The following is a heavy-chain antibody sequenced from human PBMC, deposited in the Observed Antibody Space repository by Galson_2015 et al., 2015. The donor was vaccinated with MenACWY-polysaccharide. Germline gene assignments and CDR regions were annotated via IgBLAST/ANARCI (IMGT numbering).Heavy chain of an antibody. V-gene: IGHV6-1*01. CDR3: ARGDRYWGY. Sequence: CAISGDSVSSNSAAWSWIRQSPSRGLEWLGRTYYRSKWYNDYAVSVKSRITINPDTSKNQFSLQLDSVTPEDTAVYYCARGDRYWGYWGQGTLVIVSS. CDR1: GDSVSSNSAA. D-gene: IGHD2-8*02. CDR2: TYYRSKWYN. J-gene: IGHJ4*02.